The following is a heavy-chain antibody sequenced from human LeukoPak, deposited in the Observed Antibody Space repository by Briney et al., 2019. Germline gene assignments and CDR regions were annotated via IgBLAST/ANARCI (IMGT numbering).Heavy chain of an antibody. D-gene: IGHD2-15*01. Sequence: GGSLRLSCEASGFTFSSSAMSWVRQAPGKGLEWVSAISNNGGYTYYADSVQGRFTISRDNSKSTLRLQMNSLRAEDTAVYYCAKQLGYCSDGSCYFPYWGQGTLVTVSS. CDR3: AKQLGYCSDGSCYFPY. J-gene: IGHJ4*02. CDR1: GFTFSSSA. CDR2: ISNNGGYT. V-gene: IGHV3-23*01.